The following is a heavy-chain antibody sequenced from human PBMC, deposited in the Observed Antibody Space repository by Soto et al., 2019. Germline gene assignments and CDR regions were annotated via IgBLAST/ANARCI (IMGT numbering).Heavy chain of an antibody. J-gene: IGHJ5*02. Sequence: PGGCLRLSCMASVVPFSNVWVSWVRQAPGKGLEWVGLIKKKADGGSTYYADSVKGRLTISRDNSKNTLYLQMNSVRAEDTAVYYCAKDRYIAIVAISGGTFDPWGQGTLVNVS. CDR3: AKDRYIAIVAISGGTFDP. D-gene: IGHD5-12*01. V-gene: IGHV3-15*01. CDR1: VVPFSNVW. CDR2: IKKKADGGST.